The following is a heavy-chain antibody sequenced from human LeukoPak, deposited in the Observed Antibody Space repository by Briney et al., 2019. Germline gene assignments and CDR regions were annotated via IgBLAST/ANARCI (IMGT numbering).Heavy chain of an antibody. V-gene: IGHV3-23*01. Sequence: GGSLRLSWAASGXDFGGACSMGWVRQAPEKGLAWVSTIGGGGENTHYADSVKGRLTISRDNARNTLYLQIDSLRPEDTAIYYCAREAGCGWPFDYWGRGTLVTVSS. D-gene: IGHD6-19*01. CDR2: IGGGGENT. CDR1: GXDFGGAC. J-gene: IGHJ4*02. CDR3: AREAGCGWPFDY.